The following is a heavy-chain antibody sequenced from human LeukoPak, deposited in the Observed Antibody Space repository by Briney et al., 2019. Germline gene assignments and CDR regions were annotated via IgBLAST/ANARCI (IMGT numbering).Heavy chain of an antibody. CDR1: GGSISSGSYY. CDR3: AREFDYYGSGSYFDY. D-gene: IGHD3-10*01. CDR2: IYYSGST. V-gene: IGHV4-61*10. Sequence: SETLSLTCTVSGGSISSGSYYWSWIRQPAGKGLEWIGYIYYSGSTNYNPSLKSRVTISVDTSKNQFSLKLSSVTAADTAVYYCAREFDYYGSGSYFDYWGQGTLVTVSS. J-gene: IGHJ4*02.